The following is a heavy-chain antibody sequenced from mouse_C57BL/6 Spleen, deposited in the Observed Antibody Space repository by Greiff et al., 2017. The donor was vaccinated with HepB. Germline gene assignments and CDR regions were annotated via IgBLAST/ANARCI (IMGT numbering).Heavy chain of an antibody. CDR2: ISSGSSTI. D-gene: IGHD4-1*01. Sequence: EVQRVESGGGLVKPGGSLKLSCAASGFTFSDYGLHWVRQAPEQGLEWVAYISSGSSTIYYADRVKGRFTISRDNAKNTLFLQMTSVRSEDTAMYYCARQTGTGRGFAYWGQVTLVTVSA. CDR3: ARQTGTGRGFAY. J-gene: IGHJ3*01. CDR1: GFTFSDYG. V-gene: IGHV5-17*01.